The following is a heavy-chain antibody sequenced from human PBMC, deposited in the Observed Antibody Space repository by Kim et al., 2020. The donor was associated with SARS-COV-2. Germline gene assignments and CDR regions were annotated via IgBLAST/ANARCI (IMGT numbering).Heavy chain of an antibody. J-gene: IGHJ3*02. CDR3: ARASGPPYYYDSTSFSSPFNI. D-gene: IGHD3-22*01. Sequence: SVKVSCKSSGGTFSNYAISWVRQAPGQGLEWMGGIIPMFGRPDYAQRFQGRVTITADESTSTIYMDLSSLRFDDTAVYYFARASGPPYYYDSTSFSSPFNIWGPGTLVTVSP. CDR2: IIPMFGRP. V-gene: IGHV1-69*13. CDR1: GGTFSNYA.